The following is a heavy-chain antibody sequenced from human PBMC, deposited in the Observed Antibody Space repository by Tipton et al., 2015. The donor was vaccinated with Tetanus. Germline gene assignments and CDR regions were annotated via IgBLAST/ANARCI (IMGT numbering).Heavy chain of an antibody. Sequence: TLSLTCTVSGGPISDSDYHWGWVRQPPGKGLDWIGSIYYSGNTYYKPSLKSRVTISVDTSKNQFSLKLTSVTAADTAVYYCSRKKSSSSDYWGQGTLVTVSS. V-gene: IGHV4-39*01. CDR3: SRKKSSSSDY. J-gene: IGHJ4*02. CDR1: GGPISDSDYH. D-gene: IGHD6-6*01. CDR2: IYYSGNT.